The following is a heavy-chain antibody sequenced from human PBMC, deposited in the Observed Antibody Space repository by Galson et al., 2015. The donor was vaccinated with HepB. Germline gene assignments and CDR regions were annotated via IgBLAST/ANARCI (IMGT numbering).Heavy chain of an antibody. Sequence: SLRLSCAASGFTVSSNYMSWVRQAPGKGLEWVSVIYSGGSTYYADSVKGRFTISRDNSKNTLYLQMNSLRAEDTAVYYCARDPPIAAAASYNRFDPWGQGTLVTVSS. D-gene: IGHD6-13*01. V-gene: IGHV3-66*02. CDR2: IYSGGST. CDR1: GFTVSSNY. J-gene: IGHJ5*02. CDR3: ARDPPIAAAASYNRFDP.